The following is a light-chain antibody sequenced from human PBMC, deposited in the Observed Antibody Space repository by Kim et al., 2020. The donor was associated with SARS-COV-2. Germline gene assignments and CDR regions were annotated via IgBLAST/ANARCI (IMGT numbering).Light chain of an antibody. V-gene: IGLV1-44*01. CDR3: AAWDDSLNGPV. CDR1: SSNIGTNS. J-gene: IGLJ2*01. Sequence: GQRVAISCSGSSSNIGTNSVNWYQQLPGTAPKLLIYNNNQRPSGVPDRLSGSKSGTSASLAISGLQSEDEADYYCAAWDDSLNGPVFGGGTKLTVL. CDR2: NNN.